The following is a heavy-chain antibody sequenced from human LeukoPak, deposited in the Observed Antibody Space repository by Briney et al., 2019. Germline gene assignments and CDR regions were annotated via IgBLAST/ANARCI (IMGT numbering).Heavy chain of an antibody. CDR3: ARGRFGELYLDY. D-gene: IGHD3-10*01. Sequence: SGPTLVKPTQTLTLTCTFSGFSLSTSGVGVGWIRQPPGKALEWLALIYWDDDKRYSPSLKSRLTITKDTSKNQVVLTMTNMDPVDAATYYCARGRFGELYLDYWGQGTLVTVSS. CDR2: IYWDDDK. CDR1: GFSLSTSGVG. V-gene: IGHV2-5*02. J-gene: IGHJ4*02.